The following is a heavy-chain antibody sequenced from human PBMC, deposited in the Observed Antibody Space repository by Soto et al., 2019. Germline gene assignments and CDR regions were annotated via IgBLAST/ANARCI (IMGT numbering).Heavy chain of an antibody. V-gene: IGHV3-48*01. CDR1: GFTFSSYS. D-gene: IGHD6-6*01. CDR2: ISSSSSNI. J-gene: IGHJ6*03. Sequence: GGTLRLSCAASGFTFSSYSMNWVRQAPGKGLEWVSYISSSSSNIYYADPVKGRFTISRDNAKNSLYLQMNSLRAEDTAVYYCARWGALQLGPYYYYYMDVWGKGTTVTVSS. CDR3: ARWGALQLGPYYYYYMDV.